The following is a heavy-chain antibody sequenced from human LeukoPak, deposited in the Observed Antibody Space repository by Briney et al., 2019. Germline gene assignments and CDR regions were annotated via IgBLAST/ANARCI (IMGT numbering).Heavy chain of an antibody. V-gene: IGHV3-30*04. CDR3: ARAPVSRRQLGTMVRGVTDYYYGMDV. CDR1: GFTFSSYA. J-gene: IGHJ6*02. D-gene: IGHD3-10*01. Sequence: PGRSLRLSRAASGFTFSSYAMHWVRQAPGKGLEWVAVISYDGSNKYYADSVKGRFTISRDNSKNTLYLQMNSLRAEDTAVYYCARAPVSRRQLGTMVRGVTDYYYGMDVWGQGTTVTVSS. CDR2: ISYDGSNK.